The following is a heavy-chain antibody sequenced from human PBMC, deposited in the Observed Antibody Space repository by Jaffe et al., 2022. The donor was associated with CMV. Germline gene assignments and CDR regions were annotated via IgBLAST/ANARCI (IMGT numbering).Heavy chain of an antibody. CDR3: ARYVNIAVAGTNWFDP. V-gene: IGHV4-4*07. J-gene: IGHJ5*02. CDR1: GGSISSYY. CDR2: IYTSGST. D-gene: IGHD6-19*01. Sequence: QVQLQESGPGLVKPSETLSLTCTVSGGSISSYYWSWIRQPAGKGLEWIGRIYTSGSTNYNPSLKSRVTMSVDTSKNQFSLKLSSVTAADTAVYYCARYVNIAVAGTNWFDPWGQGTLVTVSS.